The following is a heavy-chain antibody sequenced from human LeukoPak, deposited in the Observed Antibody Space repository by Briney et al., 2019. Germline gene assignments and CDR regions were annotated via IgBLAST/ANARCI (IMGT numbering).Heavy chain of an antibody. J-gene: IGHJ5*02. D-gene: IGHD2/OR15-2a*01. Sequence: PSETLSLTCTVSGGSISSYYWSWIRQPPGKGLEWIGYMYYSGSTNYNPSLKSRVTISLDTSKNKFSLKLSSVTAADTAVYYYARNIGWFDPWGQGTLVTVSS. CDR3: ARNIGWFDP. CDR2: MYYSGST. V-gene: IGHV4-59*01. CDR1: GGSISSYY.